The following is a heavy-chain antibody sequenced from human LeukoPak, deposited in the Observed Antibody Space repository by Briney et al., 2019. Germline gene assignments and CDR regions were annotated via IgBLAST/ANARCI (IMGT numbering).Heavy chain of an antibody. CDR2: IYHDDNS. J-gene: IGHJ4*02. CDR1: GGSITSTNW. V-gene: IGHV4-4*02. CDR3: AGHSGWTGPDF. Sequence: PSETLSLTCAVSGGSITSTNWWSWVPQPPGRGLEWIGEIYHDDNSNYDPSLKSRVTISVDKSKNQFSLKLSSVTAADTAVYYCAGHSGWTGPDFWGQGTLVTVSS. D-gene: IGHD6-19*01.